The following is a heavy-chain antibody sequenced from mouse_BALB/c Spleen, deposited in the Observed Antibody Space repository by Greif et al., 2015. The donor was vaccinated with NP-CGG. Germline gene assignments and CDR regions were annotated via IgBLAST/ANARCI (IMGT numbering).Heavy chain of an antibody. D-gene: IGHD2-10*01. Sequence: VKLQESGAELARPGASVKLSCKASGYTFTSYWMQWVKQRPGQGLEWIGAIYPGDGDTRYTQKFKGKATLTADKSSSTAYMQLSSLASEDSAVYYCARERTTPTMTSWFAYWGQGTLVTVSA. J-gene: IGHJ3*01. V-gene: IGHV1-87*01. CDR1: GYTFTSYW. CDR3: ARERTTPTMTSWFAY. CDR2: IYPGDGDT.